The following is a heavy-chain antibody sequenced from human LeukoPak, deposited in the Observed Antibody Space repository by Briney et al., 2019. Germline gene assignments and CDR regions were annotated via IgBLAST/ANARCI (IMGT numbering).Heavy chain of an antibody. CDR3: TRGGRHYDSSGTS. J-gene: IGHJ5*02. D-gene: IGHD3-22*01. CDR2: IKQDGSEK. Sequence: GGSLRLSCAASGFTFSEFWMSWVRQAPGKGLEWVANIKQDGSEKYYVDSVKGRLTISRDNGKNSLYLQMDSLRTEDTALYYCTRGGRHYDSSGTSWGQGTLVTVSS. V-gene: IGHV3-7*01. CDR1: GFTFSEFW.